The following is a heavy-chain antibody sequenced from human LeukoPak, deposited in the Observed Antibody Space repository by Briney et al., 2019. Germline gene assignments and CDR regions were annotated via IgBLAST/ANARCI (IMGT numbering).Heavy chain of an antibody. CDR3: ARDAVLLWFGEPRAFDI. V-gene: IGHV3-7*03. CDR1: GFTFSRYW. D-gene: IGHD3-10*01. J-gene: IGHJ3*02. Sequence: GGSLRLSCAASGFTFSRYWMIWVRQAPGKGLVGVANIKQDGSEKYYMVSEKGRFTISRDNAKNSLYLKMNSLRAEDTAVYYCARDAVLLWFGEPRAFDIWGQGTIVTVSS. CDR2: IKQDGSEK.